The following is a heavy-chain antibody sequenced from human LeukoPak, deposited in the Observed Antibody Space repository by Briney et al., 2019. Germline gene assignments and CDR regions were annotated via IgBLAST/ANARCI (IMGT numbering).Heavy chain of an antibody. Sequence: GGSLRLSCAASGFTFDDYAMHWVRQAPGKGLEWVSGISWNSGSIGYADSVKGRFTISRDNAKNSLYLQMNSLRAEDTALYYCAKDNGRTRKYYYYGMDVWGQGTTVTVSS. CDR3: AKDNGRTRKYYYYGMDV. J-gene: IGHJ6*02. CDR2: ISWNSGSI. V-gene: IGHV3-9*01. D-gene: IGHD1-7*01. CDR1: GFTFDDYA.